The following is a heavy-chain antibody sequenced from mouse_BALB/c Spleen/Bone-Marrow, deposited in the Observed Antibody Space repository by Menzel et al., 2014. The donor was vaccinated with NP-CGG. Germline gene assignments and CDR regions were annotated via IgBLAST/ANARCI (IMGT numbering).Heavy chain of an antibody. V-gene: IGHV1S22*01. CDR3: TGEGSTPFDY. D-gene: IGHD1-1*01. J-gene: IGHJ2*01. CDR2: IYPGSGRT. Sequence: LQQSGPELVRPGASVKLSCKASGYTFTTYWMHWVKQRHGQGLEWIGNIYPGSGRTNYDEKFKSKGTLTVDTSSSAPHMPLSGLTPRDSDVYDCTGEGSTPFDYWGQGAPLTGSS. CDR1: GYTFTTYW.